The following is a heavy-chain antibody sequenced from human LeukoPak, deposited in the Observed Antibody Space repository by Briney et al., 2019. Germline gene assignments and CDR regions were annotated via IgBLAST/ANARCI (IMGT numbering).Heavy chain of an antibody. J-gene: IGHJ6*02. CDR3: ARGETYYYDSSGYSYGMDV. V-gene: IGHV1-24*01. CDR2: FDPEDGET. CDR1: GYTLTELS. D-gene: IGHD3-22*01. Sequence: ASVKVSCKVSGYTLTELSMHWVRQAPGKGLEWMGGFDPEDGETIYAQKFQGRVTMTEDTSTDTAYMELSSLRSEDTAVYYCARGETYYYDSSGYSYGMDVWGQGTTVTVSS.